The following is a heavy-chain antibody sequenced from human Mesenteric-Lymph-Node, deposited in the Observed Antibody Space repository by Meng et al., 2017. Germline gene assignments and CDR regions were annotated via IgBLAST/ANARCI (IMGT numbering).Heavy chain of an antibody. J-gene: IGHJ3*02. CDR1: GYSISSGYY. Sequence: SETLSLTCAVSGYSISSGYYWGWIRQPPGKGLEWIGSIYHSGTTKYNPSLKSRVTISVDTSKNQFSLKLSSVTAADTAVYYCASDGYSYGYGAFDIWGQGTMVTVSS. CDR2: IYHSGTT. V-gene: IGHV4-38-2*01. D-gene: IGHD5-18*01. CDR3: ASDGYSYGYGAFDI.